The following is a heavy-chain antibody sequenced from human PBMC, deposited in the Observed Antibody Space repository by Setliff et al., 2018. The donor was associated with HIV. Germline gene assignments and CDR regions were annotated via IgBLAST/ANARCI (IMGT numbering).Heavy chain of an antibody. CDR3: ARDPSNTSGWLPYYDY. Sequence: GASVKVSCKASGYTFTTYGLSWVRQAPGQGLEWMGWISAYTGNTKYSQRFQGRVTMTRNTSISTAYMELSSLRSDDTAVYYCARDPSNTSGWLPYYDYWGQGTLVTVSS. J-gene: IGHJ4*02. CDR2: ISAYTGNT. V-gene: IGHV1-18*01. D-gene: IGHD6-19*01. CDR1: GYTFTTYG.